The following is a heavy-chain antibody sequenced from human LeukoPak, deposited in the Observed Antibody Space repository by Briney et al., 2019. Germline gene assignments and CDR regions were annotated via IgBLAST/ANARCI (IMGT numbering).Heavy chain of an antibody. CDR1: GFTFSNYW. D-gene: IGHD3-10*01. CDR3: ARDHYGSGDSYYYGMDV. V-gene: IGHV3-30-3*01. CDR2: ISYDGSNK. Sequence: LPGGSLRLSCAASGFTFSNYWIHWVRQAPGKGLEWVAVISYDGSNKYYADSVKGRFTISRDNSKNTLYLQMNSLRAEDTAVYYCARDHYGSGDSYYYGMDVWGQGTTVTVSS. J-gene: IGHJ6*02.